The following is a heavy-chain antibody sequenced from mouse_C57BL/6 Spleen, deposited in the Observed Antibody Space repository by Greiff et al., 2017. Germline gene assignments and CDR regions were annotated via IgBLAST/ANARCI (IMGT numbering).Heavy chain of an antibody. CDR1: GYTFTSYW. V-gene: IGHV1-61*01. J-gene: IGHJ1*03. CDR2: IYPSDSET. Sequence: QVQLKQPGAELVRPGSSVKLSCKASGYTFTSYWMDWVKQRPGQGLEWIGNIYPSDSETHYNQKFKDKATLTVDKSSSTAYMQLSSLTSEDSAVYYCARDYDARWYFDVWGTGTTVTVSS. CDR3: ARDYDARWYFDV. D-gene: IGHD2-4*01.